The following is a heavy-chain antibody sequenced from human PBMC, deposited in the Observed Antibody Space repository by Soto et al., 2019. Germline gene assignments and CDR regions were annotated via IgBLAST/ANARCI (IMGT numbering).Heavy chain of an antibody. J-gene: IGHJ4*02. Sequence: QVQLQQWGAGVLKPSETLSLTCAVYGGSFSGYYWRWIRQPPGKGLEWIGEINHSGSTNYNPSLKSRVTISVDTSKNQFSLKLSSVTAADTAVYYCASEGIAVAGTGLDYWGQGTLVTVSS. D-gene: IGHD6-19*01. CDR3: ASEGIAVAGTGLDY. V-gene: IGHV4-34*01. CDR1: GGSFSGYY. CDR2: INHSGST.